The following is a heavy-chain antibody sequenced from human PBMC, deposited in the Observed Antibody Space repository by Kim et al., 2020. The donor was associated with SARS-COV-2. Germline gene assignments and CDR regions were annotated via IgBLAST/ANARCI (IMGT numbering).Heavy chain of an antibody. Sequence: NYNHSLKSRVTISVDTSKNQFSLRLSSVTAADTAVYFCARGDCAYYGMDVWGQGTTVTVSS. J-gene: IGHJ6*02. D-gene: IGHD2-21*02. CDR3: ARGDCAYYGMDV. V-gene: IGHV4-59*09.